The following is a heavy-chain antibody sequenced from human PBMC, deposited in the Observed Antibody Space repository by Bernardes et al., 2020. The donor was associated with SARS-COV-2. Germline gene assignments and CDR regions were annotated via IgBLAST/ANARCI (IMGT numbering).Heavy chain of an antibody. CDR1: GFIASNKY. CDR2: TFSAGTT. J-gene: IGHJ2*01. V-gene: IGHV3-66*02. D-gene: IGHD3-3*01. CDR3: ARGEDVAILGVPIRGRWYFDL. Sequence: SLCPSCAASGFIASNKYMTWVRQAPGKGLEWVSVTFSAGTTFFPDSAKGRFTIPMDNSKNTLYLQMNSLRVEDAAVYYCARGEDVAILGVPIRGRWYFDLGGRGTQVSVSS.